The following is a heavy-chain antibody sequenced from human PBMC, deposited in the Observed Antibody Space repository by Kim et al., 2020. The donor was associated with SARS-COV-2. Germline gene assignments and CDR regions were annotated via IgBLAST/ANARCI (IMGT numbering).Heavy chain of an antibody. Sequence: SETLSLICTVSGGSISSGGYYWSWIRQHPGKGLEWIGYIYYSGSTYYNPSLKSRVTISVDTSKNQFSLKLSSLTAADTAVYYCARDQHYYDSSGYYEAGYGMDVWGQGTTVTVSS. CDR1: GGSISSGGYY. V-gene: IGHV4-31*03. CDR2: IYYSGST. D-gene: IGHD3-22*01. J-gene: IGHJ6*02. CDR3: ARDQHYYDSSGYYEAGYGMDV.